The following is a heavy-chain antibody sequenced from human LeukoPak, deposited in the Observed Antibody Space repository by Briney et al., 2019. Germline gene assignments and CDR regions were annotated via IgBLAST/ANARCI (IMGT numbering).Heavy chain of an antibody. CDR3: ASPRSGYRYTFDY. V-gene: IGHV4-4*09. D-gene: IGHD3-22*01. CDR1: AASISNYY. CDR2: IATSGST. J-gene: IGHJ4*02. Sequence: SETLSLTCAVSAASISNYYWSWIRQAPGRGREWIGYIATSGSTNYNPSRKSRFSISLDTSKNRFSLNLNFVTAADTAVYYCASPRSGYRYTFDYWGQGALVTVSS.